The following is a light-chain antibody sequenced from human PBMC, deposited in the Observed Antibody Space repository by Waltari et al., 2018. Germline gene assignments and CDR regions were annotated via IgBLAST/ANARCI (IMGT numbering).Light chain of an antibody. CDR3: QQYNRWPPIT. J-gene: IGKJ5*01. V-gene: IGKV3-15*01. CDR2: DAA. Sequence: EIVMTQSPATLSVSPGETATLSCRASQSVSSNVAWYQKEPGQAPRLPIYDAATRATSIPAKFRGSGSGTEFTLTISSLQSEDFAVYYCQQYNRWPPITFGHGTRLEIK. CDR1: QSVSSN.